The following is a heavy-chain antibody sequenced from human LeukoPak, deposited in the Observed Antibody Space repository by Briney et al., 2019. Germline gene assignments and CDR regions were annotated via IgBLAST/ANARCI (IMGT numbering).Heavy chain of an antibody. CDR3: ASGEYYYGSGSYYRPYYYYMDV. CDR2: IIPIFGTA. V-gene: IGHV1-69*13. Sequence: SVKVSCKASGGTFSSYAISWVRQAPGQGLEWMGGIIPIFGTANYAQKFQGRVTITADESTSTAYMELSSLRSEDTAVYYCASGEYYYGSGSYYRPYYYYMDVWGKGTTVTISS. J-gene: IGHJ6*03. D-gene: IGHD3-10*01. CDR1: GGTFSSYA.